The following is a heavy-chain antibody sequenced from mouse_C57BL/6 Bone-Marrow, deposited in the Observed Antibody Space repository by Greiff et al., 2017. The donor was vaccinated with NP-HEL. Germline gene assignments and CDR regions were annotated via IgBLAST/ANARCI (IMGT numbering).Heavy chain of an antibody. CDR2: ISDGGSYT. J-gene: IGHJ3*01. CDR1: GFTFSSYA. Sequence: EVKLVESGGGLVKPGGSLKLSCAASGFTFSSYAMSWVRQTPEKRLEWVATISDGGSYTYYPDNVKGRFTISRDNAKNNLYLQMSHLKSEDTAMYYCARDGPLYYYGSSVFAYWGQGTLVTVSA. D-gene: IGHD1-1*01. CDR3: ARDGPLYYYGSSVFAY. V-gene: IGHV5-4*01.